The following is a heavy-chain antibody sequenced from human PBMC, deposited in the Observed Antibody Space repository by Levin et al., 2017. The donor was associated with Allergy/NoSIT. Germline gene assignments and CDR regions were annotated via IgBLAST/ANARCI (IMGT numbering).Heavy chain of an antibody. CDR1: GFTFSNAW. V-gene: IGHV3-15*01. CDR3: TTDGYGSGSYYNVYDDAFDI. D-gene: IGHD3-10*01. Sequence: GESLKISCAASGFTFSNAWMSWVRQAPGKGLEWVGRIKSKTDGGTTDYAAPVKGRFTISRDDSKNTLYLQMNSLKTEDTAVYYCTTDGYGSGSYYNVYDDAFDIWGQGTMVTVSS. CDR2: IKSKTDGGTT. J-gene: IGHJ3*02.